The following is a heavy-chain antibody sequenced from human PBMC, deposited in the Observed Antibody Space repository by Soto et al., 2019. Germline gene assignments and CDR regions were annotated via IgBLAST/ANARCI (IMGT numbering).Heavy chain of an antibody. Sequence: ASVKVSCKASGYSFTNYYVHWVRQAPGQGLEWMGILNPSDGTITYAQKLQGRVTMTRETSTSTVYMELSSLRSEDTAVYFCARGATSGVATRGYYYYYGLEVWGHGTTVTVS. CDR2: LNPSDGTI. CDR1: GYSFTNYY. D-gene: IGHD6-6*01. V-gene: IGHV1-46*04. J-gene: IGHJ6*02. CDR3: ARGATSGVATRGYYYYYGLEV.